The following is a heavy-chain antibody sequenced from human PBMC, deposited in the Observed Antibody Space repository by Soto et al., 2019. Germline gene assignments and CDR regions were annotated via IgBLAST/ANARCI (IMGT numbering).Heavy chain of an antibody. CDR3: ARAQYSSSWYRAFDI. Sequence: VQLVESGGGLVQPGRSLRLSCAASGFTFSSYGMHWVRQAPGKGLEWVAVIWYDGSNKYYADSVKGRFTISRDNSKNTLYLQMNSLRAEDTAVYYCARAQYSSSWYRAFDIWGQGTMVTVSS. V-gene: IGHV3-33*01. CDR1: GFTFSSYG. J-gene: IGHJ3*02. CDR2: IWYDGSNK. D-gene: IGHD6-13*01.